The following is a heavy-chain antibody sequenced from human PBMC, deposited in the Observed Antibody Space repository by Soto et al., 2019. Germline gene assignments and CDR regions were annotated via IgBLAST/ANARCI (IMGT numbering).Heavy chain of an antibody. V-gene: IGHV5-51*01. CDR2: IYPGDSDT. Sequence: GESLKISFKGSGYSFSSYWIAWVRQMPGKGLEWMGIIYPGDSDTRYSPSFQGQVTISADKSISTACLQWRSLKATNTAMYYCARASSGWFYFEYWGQGTLVTVSS. D-gene: IGHD6-19*01. CDR1: GYSFSSYW. CDR3: ARASSGWFYFEY. J-gene: IGHJ4*02.